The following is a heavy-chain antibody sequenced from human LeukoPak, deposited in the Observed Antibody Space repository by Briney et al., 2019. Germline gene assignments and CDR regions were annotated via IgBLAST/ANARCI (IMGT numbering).Heavy chain of an antibody. Sequence: AAVKVSCKTSGGTFLNYAISWVRQAPGQGLEWMGRIIPILGIANYAQKFQARVTLTTDKSTSTAYMELSSLRSDDAAVYYCARASQDYYGSGSYYRGGDAFDIWGQGTMVTVSS. CDR2: IIPILGIA. V-gene: IGHV1-69*04. D-gene: IGHD3-10*01. CDR1: GGTFLNYA. J-gene: IGHJ3*02. CDR3: ARASQDYYGSGSYYRGGDAFDI.